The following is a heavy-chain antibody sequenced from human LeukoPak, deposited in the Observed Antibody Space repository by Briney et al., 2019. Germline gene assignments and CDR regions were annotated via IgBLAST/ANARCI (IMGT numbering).Heavy chain of an antibody. CDR1: GGSISSSSYY. CDR2: IYHSGST. D-gene: IGHD3-16*01. CDR3: ARASNLRHAFDI. J-gene: IGHJ3*02. V-gene: IGHV4-39*07. Sequence: PSETLSLTCTVSGGSISSSSYYWGWIRQPPGKGLEWIGEIYHSGSTNYNPSLKSRVTISVDKSKNQFSLKLSSVTAADTAVYYCARASNLRHAFDIWGQGTMVTVSS.